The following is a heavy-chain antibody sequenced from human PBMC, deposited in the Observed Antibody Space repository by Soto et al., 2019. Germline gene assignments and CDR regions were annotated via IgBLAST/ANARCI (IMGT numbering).Heavy chain of an antibody. V-gene: IGHV4-31*02. J-gene: IGHJ6*02. CDR1: GGSISSGGYY. Sequence: TVSGGSISSGGYYWSWIRQHPGKGLEWIGYIYYSGSTYYNPSLKSRVTISVDTSKNQFSLKLSSVTAADTAVYYCARDRRNYGMDVWGQGTTVTVSS. CDR3: ARDRRNYGMDV. CDR2: IYYSGST.